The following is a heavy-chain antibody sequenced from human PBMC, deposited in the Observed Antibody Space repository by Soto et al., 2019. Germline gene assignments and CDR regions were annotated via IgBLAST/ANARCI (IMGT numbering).Heavy chain of an antibody. CDR3: ARDLGGWPDD. V-gene: IGHV1-3*01. CDR1: GYTFTSYA. Sequence: QVQLVQSGAEVKKPGASVKVACKASGYTFTSYAIHWVRQAHGPRLERMGWINAGNGNTKYSQKSLARVTTTRATSASTAYMELSSLRSEDTAVYYCARDLGGWPDDWGQGTLVTVSS. D-gene: IGHD6-19*01. CDR2: INAGNGNT. J-gene: IGHJ4*02.